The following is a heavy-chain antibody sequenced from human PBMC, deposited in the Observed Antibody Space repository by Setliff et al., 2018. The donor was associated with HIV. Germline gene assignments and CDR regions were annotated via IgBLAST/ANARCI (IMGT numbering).Heavy chain of an antibody. D-gene: IGHD6-13*01. CDR3: ARHRRWSSSRPEPFDY. Sequence: LSLTCTVSGGSISSSNYYWGWIRQPPGKGLEWIGSIYYSGSTYYSPSLRSRVTISVDTSKNQFSLKLSSVTAADTAVYYCARHRRWSSSRPEPFDYWGQGTLVTVSS. CDR2: IYYSGST. CDR1: GGSISSSNYY. V-gene: IGHV4-39*01. J-gene: IGHJ4*02.